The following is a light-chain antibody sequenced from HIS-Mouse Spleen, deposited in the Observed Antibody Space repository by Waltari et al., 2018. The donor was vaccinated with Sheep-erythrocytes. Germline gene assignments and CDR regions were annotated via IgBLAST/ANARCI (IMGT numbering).Light chain of an antibody. CDR1: TSAVGLYNL. J-gene: IGLJ3*02. CDR2: EGS. V-gene: IGLV2-23*01. Sequence: QSALTQPASVSGSPGQSITISCTGTTSAVGLYNLLPWYQQHPGKAPKLMIYEGSKRPSGVSNRFSGSKSGNTASLTISGLQAEDEADYYCCSYAGSSTPWVFGGGTKLTVL. CDR3: CSYAGSSTPWV.